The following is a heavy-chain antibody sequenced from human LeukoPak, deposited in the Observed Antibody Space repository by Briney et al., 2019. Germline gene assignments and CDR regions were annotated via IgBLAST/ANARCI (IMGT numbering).Heavy chain of an antibody. V-gene: IGHV4-38-2*01. D-gene: IGHD3-10*01. CDR2: IYHSGST. CDR3: ARTVLLWFGTYYYYYMDV. Sequence: SETLSLTCAVSGYSISSGYYWGWIRQPPGKGLEWIGSIYHSGSTYYNPSLKSRVTISVDTSKNQFSLKLSSVTAADTAVYYCARTVLLWFGTYYYYYMDVWGKGTTVTVSS. CDR1: GYSISSGYY. J-gene: IGHJ6*03.